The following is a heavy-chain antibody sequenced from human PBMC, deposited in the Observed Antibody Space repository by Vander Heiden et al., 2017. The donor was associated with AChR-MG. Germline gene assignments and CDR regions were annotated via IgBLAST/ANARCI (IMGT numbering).Heavy chain of an antibody. CDR2: IYYSGST. CDR3: ARRIARTVTTDLFDY. D-gene: IGHD1-1*01. V-gene: IGHV4-39*01. Sequence: QLQLQESGPGLVKPSETLSLTCTVSGGSISSSSYYWGWIRRPSGKGLEWIGSIYYSGSTYYNPSLKSRVTISVDTSKNQFSLKLSSVTAADTAVYYCARRIARTVTTDLFDYWGQGTLVTVSS. CDR1: GGSISSSSYY. J-gene: IGHJ4*02.